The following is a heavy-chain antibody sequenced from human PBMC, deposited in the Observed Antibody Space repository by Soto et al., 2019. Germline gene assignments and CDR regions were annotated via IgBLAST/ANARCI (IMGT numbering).Heavy chain of an antibody. Sequence: SETLSLTCTVSGGSISSSSYYWGWIRQPPGKGLEWIGSIYYSGSTYYNPSLKSRVTISVDTSKNQFSLKLSSVTAADTAVYYCARHESYDSSGYYNAFDYWGQGTLVTVSS. CDR3: ARHESYDSSGYYNAFDY. CDR2: IYYSGST. V-gene: IGHV4-39*01. D-gene: IGHD3-22*01. CDR1: GGSISSSSYY. J-gene: IGHJ4*02.